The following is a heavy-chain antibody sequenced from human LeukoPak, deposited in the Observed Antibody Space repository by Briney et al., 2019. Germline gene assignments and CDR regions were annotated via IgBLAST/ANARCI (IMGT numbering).Heavy chain of an antibody. CDR2: ISGTGGST. J-gene: IGHJ4*02. D-gene: IGHD2-15*01. CDR1: GFSFGNYA. CDR3: ARDYCSGVTCHPDY. V-gene: IGHV3-23*01. Sequence: GGSLRLSCAASGFSFGNYAMSWVRQAPGKGLEWVSAISGTGGSTYYADSVKGRFTISRDNAKNTLYLQMNSLRDEDTAVYYCARDYCSGVTCHPDYWGQGTLVTVSS.